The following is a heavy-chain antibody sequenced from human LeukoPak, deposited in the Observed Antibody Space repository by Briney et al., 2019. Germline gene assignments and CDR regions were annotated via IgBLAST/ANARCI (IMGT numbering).Heavy chain of an antibody. Sequence: GGSLRLSCAASGFTFSDSYMTWVRQAPGKGVEWVAYVSGSGHDINYSDSVKGRFTISRDNAKNSLYLQMSSLRVEDTAVYYCTRDPRHFDSCGQGTLVTVSS. V-gene: IGHV3-11*04. D-gene: IGHD6-6*01. J-gene: IGHJ5*01. CDR1: GFTFSDSY. CDR2: VSGSGHDI. CDR3: TRDPRHFDS.